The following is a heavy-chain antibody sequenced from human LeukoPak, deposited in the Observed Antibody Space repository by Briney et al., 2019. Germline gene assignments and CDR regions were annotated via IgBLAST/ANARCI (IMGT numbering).Heavy chain of an antibody. V-gene: IGHV4-39*01. D-gene: IGHD3-10*01. CDR1: GGSISSSSYY. J-gene: IGHJ5*02. Sequence: SETLSLTCTVSGGSISSSSYYWGWIRQPPGKGLEWIGSIYYSGSTYYNPPLKSRVTISVDTSKNQFSLKLSSVTAADTAVNYCARIGTVLLWFGGTHYPTPNNGNWFDPWGQGTLVTVSS. CDR3: ARIGTVLLWFGGTHYPTPNNGNWFDP. CDR2: IYYSGST.